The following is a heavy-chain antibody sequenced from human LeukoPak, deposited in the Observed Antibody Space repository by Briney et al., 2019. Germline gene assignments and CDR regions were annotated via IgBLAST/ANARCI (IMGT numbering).Heavy chain of an antibody. D-gene: IGHD6-19*01. J-gene: IGHJ4*02. Sequence: ASVRVSCKASGYTFTGYYMHWVRQAPGQGLEWMGWINPNSGGTNYAQKFQGRVTMTRDTSIRTAYMELSRLRSDDTAVYYCANSYSSGWIDYWGQGTLVTVSS. V-gene: IGHV1-2*02. CDR2: INPNSGGT. CDR3: ANSYSSGWIDY. CDR1: GYTFTGYY.